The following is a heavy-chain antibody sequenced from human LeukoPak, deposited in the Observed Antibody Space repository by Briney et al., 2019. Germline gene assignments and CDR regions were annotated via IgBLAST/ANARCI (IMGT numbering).Heavy chain of an antibody. V-gene: IGHV4-59*11. Sequence: PPETLSLTCTVSGGSISSHYWSWIRQPPGKGLEWIGYIYYSGSTNYNPSLKSRVTISVDTSKNQFSLKLSSVTAADTAVYYCARGALVTAIPSHYYMDVWGKGTTVTVSS. CDR3: ARGALVTAIPSHYYMDV. D-gene: IGHD2-21*02. CDR2: IYYSGST. J-gene: IGHJ6*03. CDR1: GGSISSHY.